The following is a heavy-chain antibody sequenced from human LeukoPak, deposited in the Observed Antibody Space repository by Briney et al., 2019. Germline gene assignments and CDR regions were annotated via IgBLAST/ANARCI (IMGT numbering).Heavy chain of an antibody. CDR3: TRGLGEHGGVSDR. D-gene: IGHD3-16*01. CDR2: IKHDGSEQ. Sequence: GGSLRLSCAASGFIFTSNRMNWVRQAPGKGLEWVANIKHDGSEQIYVDSVKGRFTISRDNAKDSVYLQMNSLRAEDTAVYYCTRGLGEHGGVSDRWGQGTLVTVSS. J-gene: IGHJ5*02. V-gene: IGHV3-7*01. CDR1: GFIFTSNR.